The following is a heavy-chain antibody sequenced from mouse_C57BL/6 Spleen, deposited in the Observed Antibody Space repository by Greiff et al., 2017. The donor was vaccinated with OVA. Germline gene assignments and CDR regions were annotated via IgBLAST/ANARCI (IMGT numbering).Heavy chain of an antibody. V-gene: IGHV1-18*01. J-gene: IGHJ4*01. Sequence: VQLQQSGPELVKPGASVKIPCKASGYTFTDYNMDWVKQSHGKSLEWIGDINPNNGGTIYNQKFKGKATLTVDKSSSTAYMELRSLTSEDTAVYYCARKVYYGRDYAMDYWGQGTSVTVSS. CDR3: ARKVYYGRDYAMDY. CDR2: INPNNGGT. CDR1: GYTFTDYN. D-gene: IGHD1-1*01.